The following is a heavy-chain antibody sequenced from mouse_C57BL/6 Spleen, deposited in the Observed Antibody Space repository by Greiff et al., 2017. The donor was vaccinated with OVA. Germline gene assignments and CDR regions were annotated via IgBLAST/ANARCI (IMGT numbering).Heavy chain of an antibody. D-gene: IGHD1-1*01. CDR2: ISSGSSTI. V-gene: IGHV5-17*01. CDR3: ARNYGSWNFDY. CDR1: GFTFSDYG. J-gene: IGHJ2*01. Sequence: EVKLQESGGGLVKPGGSLKLSCVASGFTFSDYGMHWVRQAPEKGLEWVAYISSGSSTIYYADTVKGRFTISRDNAKNTLFLQMTSLRSEDTAMYYCARNYGSWNFDYWGQGTTLTVSS.